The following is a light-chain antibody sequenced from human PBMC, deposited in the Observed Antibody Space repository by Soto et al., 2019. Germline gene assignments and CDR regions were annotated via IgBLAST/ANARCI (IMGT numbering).Light chain of an antibody. CDR1: QSLNRN. V-gene: IGKV3D-15*01. CDR2: GAS. CDR3: QHYNDWPPAFT. Sequence: EILMPQSPAPLSVSPGERATLSCRASQSLNRNLAWYQQKPGQAPRLIIYGASTRASGIPARFSGSGSGTEFTLTISSLQSEDFALYYCQHYNDWPPAFTFGPGTKVDL. J-gene: IGKJ3*01.